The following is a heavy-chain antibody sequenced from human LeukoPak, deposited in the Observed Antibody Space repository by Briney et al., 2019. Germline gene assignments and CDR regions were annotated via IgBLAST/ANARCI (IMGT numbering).Heavy chain of an antibody. CDR1: GVSISSSSYY. CDR2: IYHSGST. V-gene: IGHV4-39*07. D-gene: IGHD6-13*01. CDR3: AREIGSSPWFDY. J-gene: IGHJ4*02. Sequence: SETLSLTCTVSGVSISSSSYYWGWIRQPPGKGLEWIGEIYHSGSTNYNPSLRSRVAISVDKSKNQFSLNLSSVTAADTAVYYCAREIGSSPWFDYWGQGTLVTVSS.